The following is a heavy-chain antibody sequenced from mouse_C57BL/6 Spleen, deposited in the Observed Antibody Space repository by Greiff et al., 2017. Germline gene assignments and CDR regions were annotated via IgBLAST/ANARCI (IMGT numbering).Heavy chain of an antibody. J-gene: IGHJ3*01. CDR1: GYTFTSYW. Sequence: VQLQQPGAELVMPGASVKLSCKASGYTFTSYWMHWVKQRPGQGLEWIGEIDPSDSYTNYNQKFKGKSTLTVDKSSSTAYMQLSSLTSEDSAVYECASLYYGSLAYWGQGTLVTVSA. CDR2: IDPSDSYT. D-gene: IGHD2-2*01. V-gene: IGHV1-69*01. CDR3: ASLYYGSLAY.